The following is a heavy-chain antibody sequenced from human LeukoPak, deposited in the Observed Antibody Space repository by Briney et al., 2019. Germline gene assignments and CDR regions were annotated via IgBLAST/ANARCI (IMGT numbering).Heavy chain of an antibody. CDR3: AKPTRGSGSFLIDY. V-gene: IGHV3-33*06. CDR2: IWYDGSYK. J-gene: IGHJ4*02. Sequence: PGGSLRLSCAASGFTSSNYGMHWVGQAPGTGLEWLTVIWYDGSYKYYVDSVKGRFTISRDNSKNTLYLQMNSLRAEDTAVYYCAKPTRGSGSFLIDYWGQGTLVTVSS. CDR1: GFTSSNYG. D-gene: IGHD1-26*01.